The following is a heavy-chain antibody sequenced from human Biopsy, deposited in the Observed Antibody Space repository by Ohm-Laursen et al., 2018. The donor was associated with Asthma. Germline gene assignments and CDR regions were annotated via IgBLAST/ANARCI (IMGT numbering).Heavy chain of an antibody. D-gene: IGHD2-2*01. V-gene: IGHV4-31*03. CDR3: ARDLAGHCTSASCYGFDS. CDR1: GGSISSGAYF. J-gene: IGHJ5*01. CDR2: INYSGTT. Sequence: TLSLTCSVSGGSISSGAYFWSWARQHPGKGLEWIGYINYSGTTYYNPSLKSRVTIAVETSKNQFSLTLTSVTAADTALYYCARDLAGHCTSASCYGFDSWAREPRSPSP.